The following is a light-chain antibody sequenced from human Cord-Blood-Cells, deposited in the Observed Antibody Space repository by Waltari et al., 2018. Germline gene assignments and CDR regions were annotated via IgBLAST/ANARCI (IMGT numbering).Light chain of an antibody. CDR1: QGISSY. J-gene: IGKJ4*01. Sequence: DIQMTQSPSSLSASVGDRGTITCRPSQGISSYLNWYQQKQGKAPKLLIYAASSMQSGVPSRFSGSGSGTDFTLTISSLQPEDFATYCCQQRYSTPLTFGGGIKVEIK. CDR2: AAS. V-gene: IGKV1-39*01. CDR3: QQRYSTPLT.